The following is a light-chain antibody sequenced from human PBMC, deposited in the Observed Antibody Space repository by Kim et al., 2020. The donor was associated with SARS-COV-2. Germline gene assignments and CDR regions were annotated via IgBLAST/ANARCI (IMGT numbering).Light chain of an antibody. CDR1: RGISSW. CDR2: AAS. J-gene: IGKJ4*01. V-gene: IGKV1-12*01. Sequence: DIQMTQSPSSVSASVGDRVTITCRASRGISSWLAWYQQKPGKGPELLIYAASSLQSGVPSRFSGSGSGTDFTLTISDLQPEDFATYYCQQTNSFYALTFGGGTKVDIK. CDR3: QQTNSFYALT.